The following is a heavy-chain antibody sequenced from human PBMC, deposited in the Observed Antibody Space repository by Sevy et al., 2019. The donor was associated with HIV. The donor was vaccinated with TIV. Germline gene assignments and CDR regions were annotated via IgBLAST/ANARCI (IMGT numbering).Heavy chain of an antibody. CDR2: IKSKTDGGTT. D-gene: IGHD2-21*02. Sequence: GGSLRLSCAGSGFTFSNAWMTWVRQAPGKGLEWVGHIKSKTDGGTTEYATPVKGRFTISRDDSNDTLYLQMNNLKSEDTAVYYCTTRVREVVTAIPLGMDVWGQGTTVTVSS. V-gene: IGHV3-15*01. CDR1: GFTFSNAW. J-gene: IGHJ6*02. CDR3: TTRVREVVTAIPLGMDV.